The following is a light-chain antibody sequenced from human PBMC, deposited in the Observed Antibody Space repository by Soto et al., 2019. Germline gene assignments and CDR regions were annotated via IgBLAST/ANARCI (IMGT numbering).Light chain of an antibody. J-gene: IGKJ1*01. CDR1: RSISRY. CDR3: QQYGSSPET. V-gene: IGKV3-20*01. CDR2: GAS. Sequence: DIVLTQSPGSLALCPGERATLYCRASRSISRYLAWYQHQPGQAPRLLIYGASTRATGIPARFSGSGSGTEFTLTISSLQSEDFAVYYCQQYGSSPETFVQGTKVDIK.